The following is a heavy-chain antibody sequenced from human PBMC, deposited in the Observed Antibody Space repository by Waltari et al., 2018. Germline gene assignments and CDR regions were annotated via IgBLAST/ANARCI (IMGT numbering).Heavy chain of an antibody. Sequence: QVQLQESGPGLVTPSETLSLTCTVSGGSISSHYWSWIRQPPGKGLEWIGYIYYSGSTNYNHSLTSRVTISVDTSKNQCSLKLSSVTAAVTAVYYCARDQGDEFWSGYYIYWGQGTLVTVSS. J-gene: IGHJ4*02. V-gene: IGHV4-59*11. CDR1: GGSISSHY. CDR3: ARDQGDEFWSGYYIY. CDR2: IYYSGST. D-gene: IGHD3-3*01.